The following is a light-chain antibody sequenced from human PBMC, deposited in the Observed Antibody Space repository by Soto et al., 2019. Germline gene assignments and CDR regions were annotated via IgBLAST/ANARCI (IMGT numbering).Light chain of an antibody. V-gene: IGKV3-11*01. CDR1: QSVSSY. Sequence: EIVLTQSPATLSLSPGERATLSCRASQSVSSYLAWYQQKPGQAPRLLIYDASTRATGIPARFSGSGSGIDFTLTISSLQSEDFAVYYCQQYNNWPPITFGQGTRLEIK. J-gene: IGKJ5*01. CDR2: DAS. CDR3: QQYNNWPPIT.